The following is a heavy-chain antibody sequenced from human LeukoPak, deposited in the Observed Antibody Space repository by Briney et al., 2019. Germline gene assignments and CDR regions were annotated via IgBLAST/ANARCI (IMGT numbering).Heavy chain of an antibody. CDR2: IYYSGST. CDR3: ATTLAAAGTNWFDP. J-gene: IGHJ5*02. D-gene: IGHD6-13*01. Sequence: PSETLSLTCTVSGVSISSYYWSWIRQPPGKGLEWIGYIYYSGSTNYNPSLMSRVTISVDTSKNQFSLKLSSVTAADTAVYYCATTLAAAGTNWFDPWGQGTLVTVSS. V-gene: IGHV4-59*01. CDR1: GVSISSYY.